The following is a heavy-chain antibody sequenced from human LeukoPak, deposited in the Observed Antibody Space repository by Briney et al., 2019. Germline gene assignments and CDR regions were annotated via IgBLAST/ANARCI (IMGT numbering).Heavy chain of an antibody. V-gene: IGHV3-15*07. CDR1: GFTFNNAW. D-gene: IGHD3-3*01. CDR3: TTELGYHDFWSGYNWYYAMDV. Sequence: GGSLRLSCAASGFTFNNAWMNWVRQAPGKGLEWVGRIKSKTDGGTTDYEAPVKGRFTIARDDSIHTLNLQMKSPKTEDTAVYYCTTELGYHDFWSGYNWYYAMDVWGQGTTVTVSS. J-gene: IGHJ6*02. CDR2: IKSKTDGGTT.